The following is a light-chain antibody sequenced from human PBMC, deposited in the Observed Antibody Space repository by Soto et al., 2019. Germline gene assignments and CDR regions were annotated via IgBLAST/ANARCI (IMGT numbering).Light chain of an antibody. J-gene: IGKJ4*01. V-gene: IGKV3-20*01. Sequence: EIVLTQSPDTLSLSPGERATLSCRASQSVGSNYLAWYQQKPGQAPTLLMYDASGRASGIPDRFTGSGSGTDFTLTISSLEPEDFGVYYCQVYDRSPLFGGGTKVDIK. CDR3: QVYDRSPL. CDR2: DAS. CDR1: QSVGSNY.